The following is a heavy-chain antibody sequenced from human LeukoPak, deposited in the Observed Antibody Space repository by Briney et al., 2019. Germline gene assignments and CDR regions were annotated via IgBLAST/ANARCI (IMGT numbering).Heavy chain of an antibody. CDR2: ISTYNGNT. CDR1: GYTFTSYG. Sequence: GASVKVSCKASGYTFTSYGISWVRQAPGQGLEWMGWISTYNGNTNYAQKLQGRVAMTTDTSTSTAYMELRSLRSDDTAVYYCARARSPSSGYLLRDHNWFYPWGQGTLVTVSS. V-gene: IGHV1-18*01. CDR3: ARARSPSSGYLLRDHNWFYP. J-gene: IGHJ5*02. D-gene: IGHD3-22*01.